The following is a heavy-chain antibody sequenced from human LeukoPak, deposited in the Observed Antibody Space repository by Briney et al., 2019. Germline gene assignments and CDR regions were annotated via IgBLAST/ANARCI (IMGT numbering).Heavy chain of an antibody. V-gene: IGHV4-59*01. D-gene: IGHD5-18*01. CDR3: ARAAMVTYWYFDL. CDR1: GGSISSYY. J-gene: IGHJ2*01. Sequence: PSETLSLTCAVSGGSISSYYWSWIRQPPGKGLEWIGYIYYSGSTNYNPSLKSRVTISVDTSKNQFSLKLSSVTAADTAVYYCARAAMVTYWYFDLWGRGTLVTVSS. CDR2: IYYSGST.